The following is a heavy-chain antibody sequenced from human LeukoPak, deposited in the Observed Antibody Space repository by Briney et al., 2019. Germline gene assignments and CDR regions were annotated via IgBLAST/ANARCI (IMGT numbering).Heavy chain of an antibody. J-gene: IGHJ4*02. V-gene: IGHV4-61*02. CDR3: AREREGPYGYLDY. D-gene: IGHD4-17*01. CDR1: GDSISSARYY. CDR2: IFSSAST. Sequence: SETLSLTCSVSGDSISSARYYWSWLRPPAGTGLEGFGCIFSSASTDYTLSLRSRVTISVDTPQHQFSLKLSSVTAAQTPVYYCAREREGPYGYLDYWGQGTLVTLSS.